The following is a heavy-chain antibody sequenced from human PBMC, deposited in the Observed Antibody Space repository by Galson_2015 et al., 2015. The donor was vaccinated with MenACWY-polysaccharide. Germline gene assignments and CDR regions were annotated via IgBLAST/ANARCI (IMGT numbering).Heavy chain of an antibody. CDR1: GYTFTSYD. Sequence: SVKVSCKASGYTFTSYDINWVRQATGQGLEWMGWMNPNSGNTGYAQKFQGRVTVTRNTSTSTAYMELSNLRSEDTAVYYCARGSGYSYGKDYWGQGTLVTVSS. J-gene: IGHJ4*02. CDR2: MNPNSGNT. V-gene: IGHV1-8*01. CDR3: ARGSGYSYGKDY. D-gene: IGHD5-18*01.